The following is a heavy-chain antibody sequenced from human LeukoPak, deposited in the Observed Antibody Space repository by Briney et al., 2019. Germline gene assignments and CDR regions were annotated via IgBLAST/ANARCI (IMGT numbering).Heavy chain of an antibody. D-gene: IGHD3-10*01. Sequence: SGPTLVKPTQTLTLACTFSGFSLRTSGVGVGWIRQPPGKALEWLALIYWDDDKRYSPSLKSRLTITKDSSKNQVVLTMTNMDPVDTATYYCAHRGYYGSANPWGQGTLVTVSS. CDR3: AHRGYYGSANP. CDR2: IYWDDDK. CDR1: GFSLRTSGVG. J-gene: IGHJ5*02. V-gene: IGHV2-5*02.